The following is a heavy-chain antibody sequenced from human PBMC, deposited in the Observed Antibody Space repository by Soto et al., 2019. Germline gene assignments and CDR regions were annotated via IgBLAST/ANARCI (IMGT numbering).Heavy chain of an antibody. J-gene: IGHJ6*04. V-gene: IGHV4-34*01. CDR3: ARRPSSGWYYYYGMDV. D-gene: IGHD6-19*01. Sequence: PSETLSLTCAVYGGSFSGYYWSWIRQPPGKGLEWIGEINHSGSTNYNPSLKSRVTISVDTSKNQFSLKLSSVTAADTAVYYCARRPSSGWYYYYGMDVWGKGTTVTVSS. CDR1: GGSFSGYY. CDR2: INHSGST.